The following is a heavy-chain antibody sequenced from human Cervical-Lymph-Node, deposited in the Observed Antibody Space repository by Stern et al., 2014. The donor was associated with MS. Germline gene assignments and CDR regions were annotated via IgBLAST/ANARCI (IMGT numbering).Heavy chain of an antibody. CDR3: AREGDGYNYGDY. J-gene: IGHJ4*02. CDR2: IIPIFGTA. Sequence: DQLVESGAEVKKPGSSVKVSCKASGGTFSSYAISWVRQAPGQGLEWMGGIIPIFGTANYAQKFQGRVTITADESTSTAYMELSSLKDTAVYYCAREGDGYNYGDYWGQGTLVTVSS. D-gene: IGHD5-24*01. CDR1: GGTFSSYA. V-gene: IGHV1-69*01.